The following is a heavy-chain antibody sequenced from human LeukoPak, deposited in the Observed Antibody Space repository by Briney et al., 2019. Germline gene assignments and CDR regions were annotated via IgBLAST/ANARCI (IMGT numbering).Heavy chain of an antibody. D-gene: IGHD2-15*01. CDR3: ARVPYCSGGSCYGPRAFDI. CDR1: GGTFSSYA. Sequence: ASVKVSCKASGGTFSSYAISWVRQAPGQGLEWMGGIIPIFGTANYAQKFQGRVTITADKSASTAYMELSSLGSEDTAVYYCARVPYCSGGSCYGPRAFDIWGQGTMVTVSS. J-gene: IGHJ3*02. CDR2: IIPIFGTA. V-gene: IGHV1-69*06.